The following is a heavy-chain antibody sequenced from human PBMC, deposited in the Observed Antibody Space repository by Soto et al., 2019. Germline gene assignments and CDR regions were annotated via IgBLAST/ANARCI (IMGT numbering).Heavy chain of an antibody. CDR3: ARGPQASSSWYGWFDP. Sequence: EVQLVQSGAEVKKPGESLKISCKGSGYSFTSYWIGWVRQMPGKGLEWMGIIYPGDSDTRYSPSFQGQVTISADKSISTAYLQWSSLKASDTAMYYCARGPQASSSWYGWFDPWGQGTLVTVSS. CDR2: IYPGDSDT. V-gene: IGHV5-51*01. J-gene: IGHJ5*02. D-gene: IGHD6-13*01. CDR1: GYSFTSYW.